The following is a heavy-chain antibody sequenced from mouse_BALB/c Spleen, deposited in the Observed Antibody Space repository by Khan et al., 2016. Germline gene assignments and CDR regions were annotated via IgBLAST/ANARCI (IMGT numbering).Heavy chain of an antibody. CDR3: ARGRSSRSDVSDY. V-gene: IGHV1S137*01. J-gene: IGHJ2*01. CDR1: GYTFTDYA. CDR2: ISTYSGNI. D-gene: IGHD2-14*01. Sequence: QVQLQQSGPELVRPGVSVKISCKGSGYTFTDYAMHWVKQSHAKSLEWIGVISTYSGNINYNQKFKGKDTMTVDKSSSTASMELAIVTAGDSVRDYCARGRSSRSDVSDYWGQGTTLTGSS.